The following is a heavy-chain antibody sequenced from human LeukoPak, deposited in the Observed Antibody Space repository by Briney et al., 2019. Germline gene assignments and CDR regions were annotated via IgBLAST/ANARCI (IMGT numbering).Heavy chain of an antibody. CDR2: IIPIFGAA. V-gene: IGHV1-69*06. J-gene: IGHJ6*03. CDR1: GGTFSSYA. CDR3: ARTRYYYDSSGYQTVYYYYMDV. Sequence: ASVKVSCKASGGTFSSYAISWVRQAPGQGLEWMGGIIPIFGAANYAQKFQGRVTITADKSTSTAYMELSSLRSEDTAVYYCARTRYYYDSSGYQTVYYYYMDVWGKGTTVTVSS. D-gene: IGHD3-22*01.